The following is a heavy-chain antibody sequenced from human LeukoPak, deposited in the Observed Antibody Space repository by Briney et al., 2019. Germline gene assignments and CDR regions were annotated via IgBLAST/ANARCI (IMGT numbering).Heavy chain of an antibody. CDR1: GFTFSSYA. V-gene: IGHV3-23*01. J-gene: IGHJ6*02. CDR3: AKGLGRGYCSSTSCYEYYGMDV. Sequence: PGGSLRLSCAASGFTFSSYAMSWVRQAPGKGLEWVSAISGSGGSTYYADSVKGRFTISRDNSKNTLYLQMNSLRAEDTAVYYCAKGLGRGYCSSTSCYEYYGMDVWGQGTTVTVSS. CDR2: ISGSGGST. D-gene: IGHD2-2*01.